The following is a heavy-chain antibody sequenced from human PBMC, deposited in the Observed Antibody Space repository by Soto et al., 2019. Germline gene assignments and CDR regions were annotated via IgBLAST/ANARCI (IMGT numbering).Heavy chain of an antibody. Sequence: GASVKVSCKASGGTFSSYAISWVRQAPGQGLEWMGWISPYFGNTNYAQKFQGRVTMTTDTSTSTAYMELRSLRSDDTAVYYCARDLGGSRGSGGMDVWGQGTMVTVSS. D-gene: IGHD3-16*01. CDR1: GGTFSSYA. CDR3: ARDLGGSRGSGGMDV. J-gene: IGHJ6*02. V-gene: IGHV1-18*01. CDR2: ISPYFGNT.